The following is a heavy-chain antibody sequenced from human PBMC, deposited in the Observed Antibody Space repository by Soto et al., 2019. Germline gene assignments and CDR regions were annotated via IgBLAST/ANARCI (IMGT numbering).Heavy chain of an antibody. CDR2: INPSGGST. V-gene: IGHV1-46*01. Sequence: ASLKVACKAAGYTFTSHYMPCVLNTTGQGLEWMGIINPSGGSTSYAQKFQGRVTMTRDTSTSTVYMELSSLRSEDTAVYYCARARKIAVAGLNLDYWGQGTLVTVSS. CDR1: GYTFTSHY. D-gene: IGHD6-19*01. CDR3: ARARKIAVAGLNLDY. J-gene: IGHJ4*02.